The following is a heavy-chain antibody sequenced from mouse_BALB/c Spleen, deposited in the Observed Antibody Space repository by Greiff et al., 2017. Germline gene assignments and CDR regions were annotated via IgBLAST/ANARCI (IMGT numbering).Heavy chain of an antibody. V-gene: IGHV14-3*02. Sequence: EVQLQESGAELVKPGASVKLSCTASGFNIKDTYMHWVKQRPEQGLEWIGRIDPANGNTKYDPKFQGKATITADTSSNTAYLQLSSLTSEDTAVYYCARLFITTATGYWGQGTTLTVSS. D-gene: IGHD1-2*01. CDR1: GFNIKDTY. J-gene: IGHJ2*01. CDR3: ARLFITTATGY. CDR2: IDPANGNT.